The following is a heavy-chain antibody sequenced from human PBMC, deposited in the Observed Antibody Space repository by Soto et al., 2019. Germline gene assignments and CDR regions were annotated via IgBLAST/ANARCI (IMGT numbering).Heavy chain of an antibody. J-gene: IGHJ6*02. CDR2: VYYSGRT. D-gene: IGHD2-21*01. V-gene: IGHV4-39*02. CDR3: ASRLGWVQHV. Sequence: IHQPPGKGLEWIGAVYYSGRTYYNSSLQSRVTMSVDAANNSVYVSLTSVTAADMSIYYCASRLGWVQHVWGQGTTVTVS.